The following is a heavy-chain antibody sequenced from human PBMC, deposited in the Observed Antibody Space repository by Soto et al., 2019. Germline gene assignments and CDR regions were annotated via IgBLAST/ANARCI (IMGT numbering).Heavy chain of an antibody. J-gene: IGHJ4*02. CDR3: AREVVDGYSYPDY. V-gene: IGHV3-7*04. CDR2: IKQEGSEQ. D-gene: IGHD5-18*01. Sequence: EVQLVESGGGLVQPGGSLRLSCAASGFTFSSYWMSWVRQAPGKGLEWVANIKQEGSEQYYVNSVKGRFTISRDNAKNSLYLQMNSLRAEDTAVYYCAREVVDGYSYPDYWGQGTLVTVSS. CDR1: GFTFSSYW.